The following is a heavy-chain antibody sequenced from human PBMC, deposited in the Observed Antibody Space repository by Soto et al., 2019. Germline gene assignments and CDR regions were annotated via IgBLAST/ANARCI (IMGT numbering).Heavy chain of an antibody. CDR3: ARGNIVVVTAILTNWFDP. J-gene: IGHJ5*02. Sequence: PSETLSLTCTVSGGSISSYYWSWIRQPPGKGLEWIGYIYYSGSTNYNPSLKSRVTISVDTSKNQFSLKLSSVTAADTAVYYCARGNIVVVTAILTNWFDPWGQGTLVTVS. CDR2: IYYSGST. CDR1: GGSISSYY. D-gene: IGHD2-21*02. V-gene: IGHV4-59*01.